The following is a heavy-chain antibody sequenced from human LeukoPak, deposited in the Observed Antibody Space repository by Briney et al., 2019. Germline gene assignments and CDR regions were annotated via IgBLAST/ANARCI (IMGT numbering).Heavy chain of an antibody. CDR1: GGSISSSSYY. Sequence: SETLSLTCTVSGGSISSSSYYWGWIRQPPGKGLEWIGSIYYSGSTYYNPSLKSRVTISVDTSKNQFSLKLSSVTAADTAVYYCARGSYYYYDSSGYYLLDYWGQGTLVTVSS. V-gene: IGHV4-39*07. D-gene: IGHD3-22*01. CDR3: ARGSYYYYDSSGYYLLDY. J-gene: IGHJ4*02. CDR2: IYYSGST.